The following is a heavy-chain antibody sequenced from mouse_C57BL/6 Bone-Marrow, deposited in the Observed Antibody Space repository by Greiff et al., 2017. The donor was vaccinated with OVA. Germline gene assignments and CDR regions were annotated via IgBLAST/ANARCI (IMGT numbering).Heavy chain of an antibody. CDR3: ARDEFAY. Sequence: EVKVVESGGGLVQSGRSLRLSCATSGFTFSDFYMEWVRQAPGKGLEWIAASRNKANDYTTEYSASVKGRFIVSRDTSQSILYLQMNALRAEDTAIYYCARDEFAYWGQGTLVTVSA. CDR1: GFTFSDFY. CDR2: SRNKANDYTT. V-gene: IGHV7-1*01. J-gene: IGHJ3*01.